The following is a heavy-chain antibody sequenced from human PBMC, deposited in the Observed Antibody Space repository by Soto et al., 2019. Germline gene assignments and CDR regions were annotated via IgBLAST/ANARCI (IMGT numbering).Heavy chain of an antibody. CDR2: ISGSGGST. CDR1: GFTFSSYA. V-gene: IGHV3-23*01. CDR3: AKEVSLGSTVDLGY. Sequence: SGGSLRLSCAASGFTFSSYAMSWVRQAPGKGLEWVSGISGSGGSTYYADAVKGRFTISRDNSMGTLYLQMKSLRVEDTAIYYCAKEVSLGSTVDLGYWGQGTLVTVSS. D-gene: IGHD7-27*01. J-gene: IGHJ4*02.